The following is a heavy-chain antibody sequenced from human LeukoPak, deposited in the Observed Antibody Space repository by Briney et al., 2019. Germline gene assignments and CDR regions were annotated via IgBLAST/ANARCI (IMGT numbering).Heavy chain of an antibody. V-gene: IGHV3-74*03. CDR3: ARGSNYDFWSGYWSYFDY. CDR2: INSDESST. J-gene: IGHJ4*02. D-gene: IGHD3-3*01. CDR1: RFTFSSYW. Sequence: HPGGSLRLSCAASRFTFSSYWMHWVRHAPGKGLVWVSQINSDESSTKYADSVKGRFIISRDNAKNTLYLQMNSLRAEDTAVYYCARGSNYDFWSGYWSYFDYWGQGTLVTVSS.